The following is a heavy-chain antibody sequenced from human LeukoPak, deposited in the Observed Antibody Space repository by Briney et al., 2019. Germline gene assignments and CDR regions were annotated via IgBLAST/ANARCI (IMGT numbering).Heavy chain of an antibody. J-gene: IGHJ4*02. CDR2: IYNSGST. CDR3: VRDRELTD. CDR1: GGSISIYY. V-gene: IGHV4-59*01. Sequence: SETLSLTCTVSGGSISIYYWSWIRQPPGKGLEWIGYIYNSGSTNYNPSLRSRVTISVDTSKNQFSLKLTSVTAADTAVYYCVRDRELTDWGQGTLVTVSS. D-gene: IGHD1-26*01.